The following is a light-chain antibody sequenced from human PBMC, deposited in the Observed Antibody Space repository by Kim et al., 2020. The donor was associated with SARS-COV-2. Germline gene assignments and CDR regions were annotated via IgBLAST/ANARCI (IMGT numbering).Light chain of an antibody. V-gene: IGLV3-1*01. CDR1: KLGDKY. Sequence: VSPGQTASITCTGDKLGDKYACWYQQKPGQSPVLVIYQDSKRPSGIPDRFSGSNSGNTATLTISGTQAMDEADYYCQAWDSSTVVFGGGTQLTVL. CDR3: QAWDSSTVV. J-gene: IGLJ2*01. CDR2: QDS.